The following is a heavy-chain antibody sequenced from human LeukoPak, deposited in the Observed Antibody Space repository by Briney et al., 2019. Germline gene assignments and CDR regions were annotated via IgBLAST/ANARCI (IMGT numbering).Heavy chain of an antibody. CDR3: AKEAGIYYYDSSETPRPFDY. CDR2: ISGSGGST. D-gene: IGHD3-22*01. CDR1: GFTFSSYA. Sequence: GGSLRLSCAASGFTFSSYAMSWVRQAPGKGLEWVSAISGSGGSTHYADSVKGRFTISRDNSKNTLYLQMNSLRAEDTAVYYCAKEAGIYYYDSSETPRPFDYWGQGTLVTVSS. V-gene: IGHV3-23*01. J-gene: IGHJ4*02.